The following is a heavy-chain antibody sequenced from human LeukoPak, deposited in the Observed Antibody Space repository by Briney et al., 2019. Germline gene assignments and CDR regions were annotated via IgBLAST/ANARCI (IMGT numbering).Heavy chain of an antibody. D-gene: IGHD3-10*01. J-gene: IGHJ4*02. CDR2: SHTGGSI. CDR1: GVSISGFY. V-gene: IGHV4-4*08. Sequence: SETLSLTCTVSGVSISGFYWNWIRQPPRKGLEWVGYSHTGGSISSNPSLNSRVAFSMDMSKNQVSLRLNSVTATDTAVYYCARRRGGFGEGEFDYWGQGIPVTVST. CDR3: ARRRGGFGEGEFDY.